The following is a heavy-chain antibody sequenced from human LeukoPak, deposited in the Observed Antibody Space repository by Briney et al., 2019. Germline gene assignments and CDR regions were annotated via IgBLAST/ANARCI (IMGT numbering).Heavy chain of an antibody. D-gene: IGHD2-15*01. CDR3: VRGGGSCAGSSCYVRDD. J-gene: IGHJ4*02. V-gene: IGHV3-23*01. Sequence: GGSLRLSCAASGFTFSSYAMGWVRQAPGKGLEWVSDITISGGTAHFYSDSAKGRFTICRDNFKNTLFLEMKSLRVEDTAMYYCVRGGGSCAGSSCYVRDDWGQGTLVTVSS. CDR2: ITISGGTA. CDR1: GFTFSSYA.